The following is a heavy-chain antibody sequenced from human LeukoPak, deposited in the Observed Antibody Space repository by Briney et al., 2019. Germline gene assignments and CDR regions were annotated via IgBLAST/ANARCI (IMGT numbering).Heavy chain of an antibody. D-gene: IGHD6-25*01. V-gene: IGHV3-23*01. Sequence: GGSLRLSCAASGFTFSSYAMSWVRQAPGKGLEWVSAISGSGGSTYYADSVKGRFTISRDNSKNTLYLQMNSLRAEDTAVHYCANSRAAADPGYYFDYWGQGTLVTVSS. CDR2: ISGSGGST. J-gene: IGHJ4*02. CDR3: ANSRAAADPGYYFDY. CDR1: GFTFSSYA.